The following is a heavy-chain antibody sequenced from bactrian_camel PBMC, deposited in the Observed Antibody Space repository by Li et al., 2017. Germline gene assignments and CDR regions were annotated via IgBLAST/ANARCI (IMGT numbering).Heavy chain of an antibody. J-gene: IGHJ4*01. CDR2: INSGGGTS. CDR1: GFTFKAYW. D-gene: IGHD1*01. CDR3: AAQKGGAAYCSGGFWQGLNY. Sequence: HVQLVESGGGLVQPGETLRVSCAASGFTFKAYWMFWVRQTPGKGLEWVSAINSGGGTSYYADSVEGRFTISKDRRRNTLYLRMNSLKPDDTATYYCAAQKGGAAYCSGGFWQGLNYWGQGTQVTVS. V-gene: IGHV3S1*01.